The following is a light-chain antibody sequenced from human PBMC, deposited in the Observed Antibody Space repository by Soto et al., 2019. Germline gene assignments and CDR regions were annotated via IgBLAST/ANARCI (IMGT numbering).Light chain of an antibody. CDR1: SSDVGGYNA. V-gene: IGLV2-14*01. J-gene: IGLJ1*01. CDR2: GVS. Sequence: QSALTQPASVSGSPGQSITLSCTGTSSDVGGYNAVSWYQQHPGKAPKLMIFGVSERPSGVSNRFSGSKSGNTASLTISGLQAEDEADYYCASYATGGAYVFGTATKLTVL. CDR3: ASYATGGAYV.